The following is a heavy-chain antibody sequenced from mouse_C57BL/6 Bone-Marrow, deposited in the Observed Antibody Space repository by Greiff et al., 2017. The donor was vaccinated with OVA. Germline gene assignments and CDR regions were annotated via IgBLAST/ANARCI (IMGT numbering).Heavy chain of an antibody. V-gene: IGHV7-1*01. Sequence: EVQLVESGGGLVQSGRSLRLSCATSGFTFSDFYMEWVRQAPGKGLEWIAASRNKANDYTTEYSASVQGRFIVSRATSQSILYLQMNALRAEDTAIYYGARDAFYYGSCYWYFDVWGTGTTVTVSS. J-gene: IGHJ1*03. D-gene: IGHD1-1*01. CDR1: GFTFSDFY. CDR2: SRNKANDYTT. CDR3: ARDAFYYGSCYWYFDV.